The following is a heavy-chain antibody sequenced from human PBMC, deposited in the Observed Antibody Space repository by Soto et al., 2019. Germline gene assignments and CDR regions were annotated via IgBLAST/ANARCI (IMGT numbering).Heavy chain of an antibody. CDR3: AKIAARNWFAP. Sequence: LSLTCTVSGGSISSYYWSWIRQPPGKGLEWIGYIYYSGSTNYNPSLKSRVTISVDTSKNQFSLKLSSVTAADTAVYYCAKIAARNWFAPWGQGTLVTVSS. CDR1: GGSISSYY. D-gene: IGHD6-13*01. J-gene: IGHJ5*02. V-gene: IGHV4-59*01. CDR2: IYYSGST.